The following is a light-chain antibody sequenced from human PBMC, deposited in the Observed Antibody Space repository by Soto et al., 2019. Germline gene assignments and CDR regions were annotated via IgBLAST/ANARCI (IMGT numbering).Light chain of an antibody. CDR1: SSDVGGYNY. V-gene: IGLV2-14*01. J-gene: IGLJ1*01. CDR3: SSYTSSSTPYV. Sequence: QSALTQPASVSGSPGQSITISCTGTSSDVGGYNYVSWYQQHPGKAPKLMIYEVSNRPSGVSNRFSGSKSGNTASLTISGLQAEDEAYYYCSSYTSSSTPYVFGPGTKLTVL. CDR2: EVS.